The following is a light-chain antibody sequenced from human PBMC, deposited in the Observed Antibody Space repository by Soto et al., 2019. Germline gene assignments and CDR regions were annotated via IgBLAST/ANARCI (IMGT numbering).Light chain of an antibody. J-gene: IGKJ4*01. CDR3: MQTLQTPVT. CDR2: LGS. V-gene: IGKV2-28*01. Sequence: EIVMTQSPLSLPVTPGEPASISCRSSQSLLHRSGKNCLDWYLQKPGQPPQLLIYLGSNRASGVPDRFSGSGSGTDFTLKISRVEADDVGIYYCMQTLQTPVTFGGGTRVEIK. CDR1: QSLLHRSGKNC.